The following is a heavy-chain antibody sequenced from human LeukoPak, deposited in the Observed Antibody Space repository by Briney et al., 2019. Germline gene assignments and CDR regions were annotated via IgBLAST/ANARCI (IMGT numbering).Heavy chain of an antibody. D-gene: IGHD3-22*01. Sequence: GGSLRLSCAASGFTFSSYAMSWVRQAPGKGLEWVSAISGCGGSTYYADSVKGRFTISRDNSKNTLYLQMNSLRAEDTAVYYCAKDERAYYYDSSGYSGFFDYWGQGTLVTVSS. V-gene: IGHV3-23*01. J-gene: IGHJ4*02. CDR3: AKDERAYYYDSSGYSGFFDY. CDR1: GFTFSSYA. CDR2: ISGCGGST.